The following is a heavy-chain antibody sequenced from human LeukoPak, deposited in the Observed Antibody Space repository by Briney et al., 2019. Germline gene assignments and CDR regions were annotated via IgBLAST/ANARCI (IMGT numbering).Heavy chain of an antibody. CDR3: ARQYYYGLGSYRWFDP. J-gene: IGHJ5*02. D-gene: IGHD3-10*01. Sequence: SQTLSLTCAVSGGSISSGCYSWSWIRQPPGKGLEWIGYIYHSGSTYYNPSLKSRVTISVDRSKNQFSLKLSSVTAADTAVYYCARQYYYGLGSYRWFDPWGQGTLVTVSS. V-gene: IGHV4-30-2*01. CDR1: GGSISSGCYS. CDR2: IYHSGST.